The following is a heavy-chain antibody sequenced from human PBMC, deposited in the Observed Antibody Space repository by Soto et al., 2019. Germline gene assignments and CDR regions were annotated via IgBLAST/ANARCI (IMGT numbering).Heavy chain of an antibody. Sequence: PSETLSLTCTVSSGSISSYYWSWIRQPPGKGLEWIGYIYYSGSTNYNPSLKSRVTISVDTSKNQFSLKLSSVTAADTAVYYCARQQWLVLNAFDIWGQGTMVTVSS. J-gene: IGHJ3*02. CDR2: IYYSGST. CDR3: ARQQWLVLNAFDI. D-gene: IGHD6-19*01. V-gene: IGHV4-59*01. CDR1: SGSISSYY.